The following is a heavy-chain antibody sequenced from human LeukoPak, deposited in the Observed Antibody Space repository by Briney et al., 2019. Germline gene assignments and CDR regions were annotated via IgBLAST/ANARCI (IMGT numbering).Heavy chain of an antibody. D-gene: IGHD6-19*01. J-gene: IGHJ4*02. Sequence: GGSLRLSCAASGFTFSDYYFNWIRQAPGKGLEWVSSITSGSAYTDYADSVKGRFTISRDNAKNSLYLQMNRLRVEDTAVYYCARDPGDRNSGWPLDYWGQGTLVTVSS. CDR3: ARDPGDRNSGWPLDY. CDR2: ITSGSAYT. CDR1: GFTFSDYY. V-gene: IGHV3-11*06.